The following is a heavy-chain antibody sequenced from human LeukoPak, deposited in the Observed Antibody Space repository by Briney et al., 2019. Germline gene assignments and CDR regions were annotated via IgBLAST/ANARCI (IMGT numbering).Heavy chain of an antibody. CDR1: GGSISSSSYY. CDR2: FSTGGST. CDR3: ARHHGAAAPLPHAFDI. V-gene: IGHV4-61*02. D-gene: IGHD6-13*01. Sequence: TLSLTCTVSGGSISSSSYYWSWIRQPAGKGLEWIGRFSTGGSTNYNPSLKSRVTISVDTSKNQFSLNLNSATAADTAVYYCARHHGAAAPLPHAFDIWGQGTMVTVSS. J-gene: IGHJ3*02.